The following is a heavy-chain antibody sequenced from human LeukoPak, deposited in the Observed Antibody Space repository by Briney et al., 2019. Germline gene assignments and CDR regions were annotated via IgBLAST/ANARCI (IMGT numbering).Heavy chain of an antibody. Sequence: GGSLRLSCVASGFPFNNYGMTWVRQASGKGLQWVSAIGGSGNTIYYADSVKGRFTISRDNSRNTLYLQMNSLRAEDTAVYYCARVGGSYSDYWGQGTLVTVSS. V-gene: IGHV3-23*01. CDR3: ARVGGSYSDY. J-gene: IGHJ4*02. CDR2: IGGSGNTI. CDR1: GFPFNNYG. D-gene: IGHD1-26*01.